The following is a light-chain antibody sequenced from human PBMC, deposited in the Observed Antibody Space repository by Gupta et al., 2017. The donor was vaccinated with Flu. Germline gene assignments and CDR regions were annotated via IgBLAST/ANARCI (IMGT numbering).Light chain of an antibody. J-gene: IGKJ1*01. CDR1: QRISTY. CDR3: QQWDSPLLT. V-gene: IGKV1-39*01. Sequence: DIQMTQSPSSLSASLGDRVTITCRASQRISTYLNWYQQKPGRAPNLLIYAESSLQVGVPSRFSGSGSGTEFTLTISSLEPEEFATYYCQQWDSPLLTFGQGTKVEI. CDR2: AES.